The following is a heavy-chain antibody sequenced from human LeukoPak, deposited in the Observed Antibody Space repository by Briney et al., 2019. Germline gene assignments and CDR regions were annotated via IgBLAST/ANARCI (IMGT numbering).Heavy chain of an antibody. V-gene: IGHV3-21*01. D-gene: IGHD6-13*01. Sequence: GGSLRLSCAASGFTFSSYSMNWVRQAPGKGLEWVSSISSSSSYIYYADSVKGRFTISRDNAKNSLYLQINSLRAEDTAVYYCARDTGPSGIAAAGALDYWGQGTLVTVSS. CDR2: ISSSSSYI. CDR3: ARDTGPSGIAAAGALDY. J-gene: IGHJ4*02. CDR1: GFTFSSYS.